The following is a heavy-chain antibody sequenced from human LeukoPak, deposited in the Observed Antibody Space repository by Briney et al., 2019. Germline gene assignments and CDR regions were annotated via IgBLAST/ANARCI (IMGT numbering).Heavy chain of an antibody. CDR2: IYYSGST. Sequence: KPSETLSLTCTVSGGSISSYYWSWIRRPPGKGLEWIGYIYYSGSTNYNPSLKSRVTISVDTSKNQFSLKLSSVTAADTAVYYCARDPGYGDYYYYDMDVWGQGTTVTVSS. V-gene: IGHV4-59*01. CDR1: GGSISSYY. D-gene: IGHD4-17*01. CDR3: ARDPGYGDYYYYDMDV. J-gene: IGHJ6*02.